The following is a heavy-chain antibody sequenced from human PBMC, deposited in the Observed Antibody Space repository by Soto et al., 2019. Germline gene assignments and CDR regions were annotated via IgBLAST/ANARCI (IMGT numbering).Heavy chain of an antibody. CDR2: IKEDASKK. J-gene: IGHJ4*02. D-gene: IGHD5-12*01. V-gene: IGHV3-7*01. CDR1: GFTFSSSW. CDR3: AKWRYSNTWFLDY. Sequence: GGSLRLSCAASGFTFSSSWMSWIRQDPGKGLEWVANIKEDASKKTYVDSVKGRFTVSRDNAKNALYLQMNNVGAEDAAVYYCAKWRYSNTWFLDYWGQGTLVTVSS.